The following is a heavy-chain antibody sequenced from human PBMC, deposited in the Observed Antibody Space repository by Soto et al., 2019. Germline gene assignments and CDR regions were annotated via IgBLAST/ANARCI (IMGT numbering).Heavy chain of an antibody. J-gene: IGHJ6*02. V-gene: IGHV1-3*01. CDR2: INPGNGDT. D-gene: IGHD6-19*01. CDR1: GYTFSNFA. Sequence: ASVKVSCKAIGYTFSNFAVHWMRQSPGQSLEWMGWINPGNGDTQYAQNFQGRVTMTEDTSTDTASMELSSLRSEDTAVYYCATFLRFTAGYYYYYALNVWGQGTTVTVSS. CDR3: ATFLRFTAGYYYYYALNV.